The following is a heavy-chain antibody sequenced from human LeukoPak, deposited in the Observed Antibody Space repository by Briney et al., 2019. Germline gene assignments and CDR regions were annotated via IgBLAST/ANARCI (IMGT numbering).Heavy chain of an antibody. CDR2: ISSNGGST. V-gene: IGHV3-64*01. D-gene: IGHD1-26*01. CDR1: GFTFRSYA. Sequence: PGGSLRLSCAASGFTFRSYAMHWVRQAPGKGLEYVSAISSNGGSTYYANSVKGRFTISRDNSKNTLYLQMGSLRAEDMAVYYCAREISGSYYDYFDYWGQGTLVTVSS. J-gene: IGHJ4*02. CDR3: AREISGSYYDYFDY.